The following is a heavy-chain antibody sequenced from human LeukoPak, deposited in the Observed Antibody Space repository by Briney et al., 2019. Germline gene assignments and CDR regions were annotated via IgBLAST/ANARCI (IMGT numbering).Heavy chain of an antibody. V-gene: IGHV4-31*03. CDR2: IYYSGST. CDR3: ARLVGATHLDY. CDR1: GGSISGGGYS. J-gene: IGHJ4*02. D-gene: IGHD1-26*01. Sequence: SQTLSLTCTVSGGSISGGGYSWSWIRQHPGKGLEWIGYIYYSGSTYYNPSLKSRLTISVDTSKNQFSLNLSSVTAADTAVYYCARLVGATHLDYWGQGTLVTVSS.